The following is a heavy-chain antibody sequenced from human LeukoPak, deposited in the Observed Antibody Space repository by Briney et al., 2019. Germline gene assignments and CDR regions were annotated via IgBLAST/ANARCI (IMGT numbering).Heavy chain of an antibody. CDR2: INPNSGGT. CDR1: GYTFTGYY. Sequence: ASVKVSCTASGYTFTGYYMHWVRQAPGQGLEWMGWINPNSGGTNYAQKFQGRVTMTRDTSISTAYMELSRLRSDDTAVYYCARDKRYDYVWGSYRPNFYFDYWGQGTLVTVSS. J-gene: IGHJ4*02. D-gene: IGHD3-16*02. V-gene: IGHV1-2*02. CDR3: ARDKRYDYVWGSYRPNFYFDY.